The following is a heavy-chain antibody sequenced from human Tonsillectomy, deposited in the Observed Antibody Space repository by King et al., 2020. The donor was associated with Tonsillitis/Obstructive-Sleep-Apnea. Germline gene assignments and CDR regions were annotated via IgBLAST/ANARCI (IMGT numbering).Heavy chain of an antibody. CDR2: IDPSDSYT. CDR3: VRGIIILESAFDV. CDR1: GYRFTNYW. Sequence: VQLVQSGAEVKKPGESLRISCKGSGYRFTNYWISWVRQMPGKGLEWMGKIDPSDSYTDYSPSFQGHVTISADKAISTAYLQLSSLKASDTAMYYCVRGIIILESAFDVWGQGTMVTVSS. J-gene: IGHJ3*01. V-gene: IGHV5-10-1*01. D-gene: IGHD3-10*01.